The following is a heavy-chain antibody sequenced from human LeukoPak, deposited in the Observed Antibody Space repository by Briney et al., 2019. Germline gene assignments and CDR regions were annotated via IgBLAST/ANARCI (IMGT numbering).Heavy chain of an antibody. V-gene: IGHV4-34*01. D-gene: IGHD5-18*01. J-gene: IGHJ6*02. CDR1: GGSFSGYY. CDR3: AREHSYGLYYYYYGMDV. Sequence: PSGTLSLTCAVYGGSFSGYYWSWIRQAPGKGLEWIGEINHSGSTNYNPSLKSRVTISVDTSKNQFSLKLSSVTAADTAVYYCAREHSYGLYYYYYGMDVWGQGTTVTVSS. CDR2: INHSGST.